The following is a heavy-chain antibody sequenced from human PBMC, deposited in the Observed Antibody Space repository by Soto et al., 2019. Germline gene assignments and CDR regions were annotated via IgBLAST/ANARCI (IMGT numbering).Heavy chain of an antibody. J-gene: IGHJ5*02. V-gene: IGHV4-30-4*01. CDR1: GGSISSGDYY. CDR3: ASRYCSSTSCYAPWFDP. Sequence: QVQLQESGPGLVKPSQTLSLTCTVSGGSISSGDYYWSWIRQPPGKGLEWIGYIYYSGSTYYNPSLKIRVTLSVDTTQDQFSLKLSAVTAAATAVYYCASRYCSSTSCYAPWFDPWGQGTLVTVSS. D-gene: IGHD2-2*01. CDR2: IYYSGST.